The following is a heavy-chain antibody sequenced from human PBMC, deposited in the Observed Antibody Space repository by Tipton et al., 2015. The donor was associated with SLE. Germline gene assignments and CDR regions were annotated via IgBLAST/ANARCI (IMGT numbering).Heavy chain of an antibody. CDR2: IYYTGSS. V-gene: IGHV4-39*07. D-gene: IGHD3-3*02. CDR3: AREVKIISDSDAFDI. Sequence: TLSLTCTVSGGSISRSSYYWAWIRQPPGKGLEWIGSIYYTGSSYSNPSLKSRVSISVDTSKNQFSVKLTSVTAADTGVYYCAREVKIISDSDAFDIWGQGTLVTVSS. CDR1: GGSISRSSYY. J-gene: IGHJ3*02.